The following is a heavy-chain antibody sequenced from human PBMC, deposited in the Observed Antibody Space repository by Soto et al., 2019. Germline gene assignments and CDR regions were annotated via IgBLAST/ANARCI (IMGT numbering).Heavy chain of an antibody. CDR3: ALSWYFGEFGLDV. CDR1: GFTFSSYW. V-gene: IGHV3-7*01. CDR2: INKDGSEE. D-gene: IGHD3-10*01. Sequence: DVQLVESGGGLVQPGGSLRLSCEVSGFTFSSYWMTWVRQAPGKGLEWVANINKDGSEEKYVDSVKGRFIVSRDNGKSSMYLEMNSLRAEDTAVYYCALSWYFGEFGLDVWGHVTRVTVSS. J-gene: IGHJ4*01.